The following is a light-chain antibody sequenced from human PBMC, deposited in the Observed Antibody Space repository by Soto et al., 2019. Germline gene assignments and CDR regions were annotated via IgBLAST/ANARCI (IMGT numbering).Light chain of an antibody. CDR1: QSVSSN. J-gene: IGKJ3*01. Sequence: EIVMTQSPATLSVSPGERATLSCRASQSVSSNLAWYQQKPAQAPRLLIYGASTRATGIPARFSGSGSGTDFTLTISSLQSEDFAVYYCQQYNSWPFTFGPGTKVDIK. V-gene: IGKV3-15*01. CDR2: GAS. CDR3: QQYNSWPFT.